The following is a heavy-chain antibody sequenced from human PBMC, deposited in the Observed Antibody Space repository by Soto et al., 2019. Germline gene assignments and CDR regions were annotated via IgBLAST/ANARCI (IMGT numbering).Heavy chain of an antibody. CDR2: IIPIFGTP. CDR1: GGIFSTYA. V-gene: IGHV1-69*01. J-gene: IGHJ4*02. Sequence: QVQLVQSGAEVKKPGSSVKVSCKASGGIFSTYAISWLRQAPGQGLEWMGGIIPIFGTPNYAQRFQGRGIITADESTSTAYMELSRLRSEDTAVYYCARDRDDYGSGNYYNRIDFWGQGTLVTVSS. CDR3: ARDRDDYGSGNYYNRIDF. D-gene: IGHD3-10*01.